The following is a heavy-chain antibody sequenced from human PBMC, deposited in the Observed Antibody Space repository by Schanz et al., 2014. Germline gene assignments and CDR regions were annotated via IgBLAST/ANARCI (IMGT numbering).Heavy chain of an antibody. D-gene: IGHD3-22*01. J-gene: IGHJ4*02. CDR2: TRYDGNNK. V-gene: IGHV3-33*06. CDR3: AKDGRLPYYGTGSDFDY. Sequence: QVELVESGGGLVKPGGSLRLSCAASGFTFSRYGMHWVRQAPGKGLEWVAATRYDGNNKYYVDSVKGRFTISRDNSKNTLYLQINSLRAGDTAVYYCAKDGRLPYYGTGSDFDYWGQGTLVAVSS. CDR1: GFTFSRYG.